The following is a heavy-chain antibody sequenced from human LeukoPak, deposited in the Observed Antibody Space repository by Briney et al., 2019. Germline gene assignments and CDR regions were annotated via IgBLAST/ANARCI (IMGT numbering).Heavy chain of an antibody. CDR1: GYNFTNYW. CDR2: IYPGDSLT. J-gene: IGHJ3*02. V-gene: IGHV5-51*01. Sequence: GESLKISCQDSGYNFTNYWIGWVRKMPGKGLEWMGIIYPGDSLTRYSPSFQGHVTISADRSITTAYLQWSSLTAADTAMYYCARPLRDGSYDAFDIWGQRTRVSVSS. D-gene: IGHD2-15*01. CDR3: ARPLRDGSYDAFDI.